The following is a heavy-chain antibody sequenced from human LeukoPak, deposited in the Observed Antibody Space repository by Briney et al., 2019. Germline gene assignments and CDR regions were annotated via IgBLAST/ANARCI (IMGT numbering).Heavy chain of an antibody. V-gene: IGHV3-13*01. Sequence: GGSLRLSCAASGFTFRRYDMYWVRQAPGRGLEWVSAIGTAGDTYYPGSVKGRFTISRENAENSVYLQMNNLRAEDTAVYYCARDRHDYGDHTGAYWFFDLWGRGTLVTVSS. CDR1: GFTFRRYD. CDR2: IGTAGDT. J-gene: IGHJ2*01. D-gene: IGHD4-17*01. CDR3: ARDRHDYGDHTGAYWFFDL.